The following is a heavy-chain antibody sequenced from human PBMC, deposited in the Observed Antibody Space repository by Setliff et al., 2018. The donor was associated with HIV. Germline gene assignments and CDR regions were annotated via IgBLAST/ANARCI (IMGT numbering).Heavy chain of an antibody. Sequence: SETLSLTCAVSGYFIGSGYYWGWIRQPPGKGLEWIGSLSHVGGTYYNPSLKSRVTISIDTSMNQFSLRLTSVTAADTAVYYCARQLTTLDYFDYWGQGTLVTVSS. J-gene: IGHJ4*02. V-gene: IGHV4-38-2*01. CDR3: ARQLTTLDYFDY. D-gene: IGHD4-17*01. CDR2: LSHVGGT. CDR1: GYFIGSGYY.